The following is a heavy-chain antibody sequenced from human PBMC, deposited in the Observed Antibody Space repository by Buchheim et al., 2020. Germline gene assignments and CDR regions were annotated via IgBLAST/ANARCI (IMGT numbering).Heavy chain of an antibody. CDR1: GFTFNSYA. CDR2: ISYDGSNK. D-gene: IGHD3-3*01. Sequence: QVQLVESGGGVVQPGRSLRLSCAASGFTFNSYAMHWVRQAPGKGLEWVAVISYDGSNKYYADSVKGRFTISRDNSKNTLYLQMNSLRAEDTAVYYCARETYYDFWSGYQYYFDYWGQGTL. J-gene: IGHJ4*02. V-gene: IGHV3-30*01. CDR3: ARETYYDFWSGYQYYFDY.